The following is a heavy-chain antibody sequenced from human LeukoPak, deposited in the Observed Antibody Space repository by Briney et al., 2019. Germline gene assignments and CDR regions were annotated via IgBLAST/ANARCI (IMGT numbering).Heavy chain of an antibody. CDR1: GYTFSSYG. D-gene: IGHD2-15*01. CDR2: VIPSLDVS. CDR3: ARDHCSRGSCLGGH. J-gene: IGHJ4*02. Sequence: ASVKVSCKASGYTFSSYGISWVRQAPGQGLEWMGRVIPSLDVSNYAEKFQGRVTINADKSSSTTYMELTSLRSEDTAMYYCARDHCSRGSCLGGHWGQGTLVTVSS. V-gene: IGHV1-69*04.